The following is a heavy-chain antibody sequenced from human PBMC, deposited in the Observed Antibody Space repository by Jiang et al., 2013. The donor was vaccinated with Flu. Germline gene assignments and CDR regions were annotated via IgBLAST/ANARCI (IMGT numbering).Heavy chain of an antibody. J-gene: IGHJ4*02. CDR2: VKPRSGAT. Sequence: QLVESGAEAKEPGASVKVSCKASGYTFSRYYIHWVRQAPGQGPEWMGLVKPRSGATTYAQRFQGRVTMTRDTAASIVYMELSSLRSDDTAVYYCGRIEGSAATVGDWGQGTLVTVSS. D-gene: IGHD6-25*01. CDR3: GRIEGSAATVGD. V-gene: IGHV1-46*03. CDR1: GYTFSRYY.